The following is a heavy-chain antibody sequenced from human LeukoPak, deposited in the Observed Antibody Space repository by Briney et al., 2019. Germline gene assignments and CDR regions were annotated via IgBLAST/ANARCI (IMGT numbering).Heavy chain of an antibody. V-gene: IGHV1-46*01. CDR2: INPGGGST. Sequence: APVKVSCKASGYTFITYYMHWVRQAPGQGLEWMAIINPGGGSTNYAQKFQGRVTMTRDTSTSTVYMELSSLRSEDTAVYYCARGGYYDSSGSWDIWGQGTMVTVSS. CDR1: GYTFITYY. CDR3: ARGGYYDSSGSWDI. D-gene: IGHD3-22*01. J-gene: IGHJ3*02.